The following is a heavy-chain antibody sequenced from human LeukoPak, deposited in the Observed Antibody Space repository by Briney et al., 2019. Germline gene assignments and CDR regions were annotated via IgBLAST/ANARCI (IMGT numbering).Heavy chain of an antibody. Sequence: PSETLSLTCTVSGGSLNGGGYYWTWIRQPPGEGLEWIAYFSHSGSTFYNPSLKSRVTISVDRSKNQFSLKLSSVTAADTAVYYCARLWFGEFAFDYWGQGTLVTVSS. CDR3: ARLWFGEFAFDY. CDR1: GGSLNGGGYY. CDR2: FSHSGST. V-gene: IGHV4-30-2*01. D-gene: IGHD3-10*01. J-gene: IGHJ4*02.